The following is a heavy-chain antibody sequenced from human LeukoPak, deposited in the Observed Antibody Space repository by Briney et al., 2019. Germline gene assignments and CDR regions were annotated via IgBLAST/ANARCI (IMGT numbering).Heavy chain of an antibody. CDR2: ISGSGGST. V-gene: IGHV3-23*01. J-gene: IGHJ5*02. Sequence: GGSLRLSCAASGFNFSGSAVHWVRQAPGKGLEWVSAISGSGGSTYYADSVKGQFTISRDNSKNTLYLQMNSLRAEDTAVYYCATEYYYGSGSYPYYDSSGYYAGTWGQGTLVTVSS. D-gene: IGHD3-10*01. CDR3: ATEYYYGSGSYPYYDSSGYYAGT. CDR1: GFNFSGSA.